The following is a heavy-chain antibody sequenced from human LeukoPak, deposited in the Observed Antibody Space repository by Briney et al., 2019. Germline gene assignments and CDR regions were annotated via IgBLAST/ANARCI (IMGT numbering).Heavy chain of an antibody. V-gene: IGHV3-7*04. J-gene: IGHJ4*02. D-gene: IGHD3/OR15-3a*01. CDR3: ARGDDFSGDY. CDR1: GFTFSRFW. CDR2: IHPEGNEK. Sequence: PGGSLRLSCAASGFTFSRFWMSWVRQAPGKGLEWVANIHPEGNEKYHVDSVKGRFTISRDNAKNLLHLEMDSLRVEDTAVYYCARGDDFSGDYLGQGTLVTVSS.